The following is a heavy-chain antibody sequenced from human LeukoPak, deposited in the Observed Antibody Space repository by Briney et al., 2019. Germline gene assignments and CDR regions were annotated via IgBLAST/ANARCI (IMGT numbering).Heavy chain of an antibody. CDR2: IRHDEANS. J-gene: IGHJ4*02. CDR1: GFNLNSYA. D-gene: IGHD6-6*01. Sequence: GGSLRLSCAVSGFNLNSYAMHWVRQAPGKGLQWVAVIRHDEANSFYADSVQGRFTISRDTSKKLLYLQMNSLRVEDTAVYYCAKEYTPSSPLGELDSWGQGTLVTVSS. CDR3: AKEYTPSSPLGELDS. V-gene: IGHV3-30*02.